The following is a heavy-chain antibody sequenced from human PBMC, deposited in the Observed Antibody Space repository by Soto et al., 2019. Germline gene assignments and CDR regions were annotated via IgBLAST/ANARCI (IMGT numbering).Heavy chain of an antibody. D-gene: IGHD6-13*01. CDR1: GYTFTSYG. CDR3: ARDLALFIAAAGSQGDY. CDR2: ISAYNGNT. Sequence: QVPLVQSGAEVKKPGASVKVSCKASGYTFTSYGISWVRQAPGHGLEWMGWISAYNGNTNYAQKLQGRVTMTIDTSTITAYMELRSLRSDDTAVYYCARDLALFIAAAGSQGDYWCQGTLVTVSS. J-gene: IGHJ4*02. V-gene: IGHV1-18*01.